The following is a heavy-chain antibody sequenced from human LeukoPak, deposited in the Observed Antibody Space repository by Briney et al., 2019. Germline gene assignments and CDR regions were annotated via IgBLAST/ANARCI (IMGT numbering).Heavy chain of an antibody. CDR3: ARGLGGIVGAIYYYYGMDV. V-gene: IGHV1-8*01. J-gene: IGHJ6*02. D-gene: IGHD1-26*01. CDR1: GYTFTSYD. CDR2: MNPNSGNT. Sequence: ASVKVSCKASGYTFTSYDINWVRQATGQGLEWMGWMNPNSGNTGYAQKFQGRVTMTRNTSISTAYMELSSLRSEDTAVYYCARGLGGIVGAIYYYYGMDVWGQGTTVTVSS.